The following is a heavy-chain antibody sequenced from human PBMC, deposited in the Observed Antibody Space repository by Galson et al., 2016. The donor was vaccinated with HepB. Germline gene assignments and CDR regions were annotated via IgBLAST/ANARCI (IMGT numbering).Heavy chain of an antibody. CDR1: GFTFTNYW. V-gene: IGHV5-51*01. CDR3: ATTISGGFDP. D-gene: IGHD6-19*01. Sequence: QSGAEVKKPEESLKISCKGSGFTFTNYWIAWVRQMPGKGLEWMGIIYGDDSDSSPGASHIRNSPSFQGHVSVSVDKSTSTAYLHWSSLKTSDTAIYFCATTISGGFDPWGQGTLVTVSS. J-gene: IGHJ5*02. CDR2: IYGDDSDSSPGASHI.